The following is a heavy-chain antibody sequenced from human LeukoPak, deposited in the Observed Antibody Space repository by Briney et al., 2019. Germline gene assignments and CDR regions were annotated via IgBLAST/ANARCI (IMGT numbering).Heavy chain of an antibody. J-gene: IGHJ5*02. Sequence: SETLSLTCTVSGGSISSSSYYWSWIRQPAGKGLEWIGRIYTSGSTNYNPSLKSRVTMSVDTSKNQFSLKLSFVTAADTAVYYCARDFQQLAYNWFDPWGQGTLVTVSS. CDR2: IYTSGST. CDR1: GGSISSSSYY. D-gene: IGHD6-13*01. V-gene: IGHV4-61*02. CDR3: ARDFQQLAYNWFDP.